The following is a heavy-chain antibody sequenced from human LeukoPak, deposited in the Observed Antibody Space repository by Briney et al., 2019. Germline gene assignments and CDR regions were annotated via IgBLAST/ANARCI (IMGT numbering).Heavy chain of an antibody. CDR3: ARGSNGGYDYPFDY. Sequence: SQTLSLTCAISGDSVSGNSVAWNWIRQSPSRGLEWLGRTYYRSKWYNDYAESVKSRITINPDTSKNQFSLQLNSVTPEDTAVYYCARGSNGGYDYPFDYWGQGTLVTVSS. V-gene: IGHV6-1*01. D-gene: IGHD5-12*01. J-gene: IGHJ4*02. CDR2: TYYRSKWYN. CDR1: GDSVSGNSVA.